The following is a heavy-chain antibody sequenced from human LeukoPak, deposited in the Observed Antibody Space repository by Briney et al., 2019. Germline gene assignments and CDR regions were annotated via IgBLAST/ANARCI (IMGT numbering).Heavy chain of an antibody. Sequence: GGSLRLSCEASGFTFSSYSMNWVRQAPGRGLEWISYISTSTTTIYYADSVKGRFTISRDNAKNTVYLQMNSLRAEDTAVYYCAKVGLDYFDSSGSLNYWGQGTLVTVSS. D-gene: IGHD3-22*01. V-gene: IGHV3-48*01. CDR2: ISTSTTTI. CDR3: AKVGLDYFDSSGSLNY. CDR1: GFTFSSYS. J-gene: IGHJ4*02.